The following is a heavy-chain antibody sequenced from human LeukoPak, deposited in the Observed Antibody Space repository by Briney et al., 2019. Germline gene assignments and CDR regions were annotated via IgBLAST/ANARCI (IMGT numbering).Heavy chain of an antibody. V-gene: IGHV4-39*01. J-gene: IGHJ6*03. Sequence: SETLSLTCTVSGGSISSSSYYWGWIRQPPGKGLEWIGSIYYSGSTYYNPSLKSRVTISVDTSKNQFSLKLSSVTAADTAVYYCARHGSIAAAGTHRYYYYYMDVWGKGTTVTISS. CDR2: IYYSGST. CDR1: GGSISSSSYY. D-gene: IGHD6-13*01. CDR3: ARHGSIAAAGTHRYYYYYMDV.